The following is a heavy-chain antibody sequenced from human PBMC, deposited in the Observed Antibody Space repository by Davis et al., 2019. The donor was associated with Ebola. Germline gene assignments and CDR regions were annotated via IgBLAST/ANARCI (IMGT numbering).Heavy chain of an antibody. CDR3: TRRHDSSGYYDGGLDY. V-gene: IGHV3-73*01. J-gene: IGHJ4*02. CDR2: IRSKANSYAT. D-gene: IGHD3-22*01. Sequence: GESLKISCAASGFTFSNAWMSWVRQAPGKGLEWVGRIRSKANSYATAYAASVKGRFTISRDDSKNTAYLQMNSLKTEDTAVYYCTRRHDSSGYYDGGLDYWGQGTLVTVSS. CDR1: GFTFSNAW.